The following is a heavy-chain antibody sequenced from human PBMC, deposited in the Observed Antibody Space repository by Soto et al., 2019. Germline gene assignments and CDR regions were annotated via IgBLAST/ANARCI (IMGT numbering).Heavy chain of an antibody. CDR2: ISSSSSYI. V-gene: IGHV3-21*01. CDR3: ARDLPANKRYYYGSGSYFDP. Sequence: PGGSLRLSCAASGFTFSSYSMNWVRQAPGKGLEWVSSISSSSSYIYYADSVKGRFTISRDNAKNSLYLQMNSLRAEDTAVYYCARDLPANKRYYYGSGSYFDPWGQGTLVTVSS. J-gene: IGHJ5*02. D-gene: IGHD3-10*01. CDR1: GFTFSSYS.